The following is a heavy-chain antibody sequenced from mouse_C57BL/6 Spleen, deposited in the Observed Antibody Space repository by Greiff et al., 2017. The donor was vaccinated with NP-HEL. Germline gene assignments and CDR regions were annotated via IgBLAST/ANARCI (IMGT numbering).Heavy chain of an antibody. Sequence: QVQLQQPGAELVRPGSSVKLSCKASGYTFTSYWMDWVKQRPGQGLEWIGNIYPSDSETHYNQKFKDKATLTVDKSSSTAYMQLSSLTSEDSAVYYCARDIRGYYYAMDYWGQGTSVTVSS. CDR3: ARDIRGYYYAMDY. V-gene: IGHV1-61*01. D-gene: IGHD1-1*01. CDR1: GYTFTSYW. CDR2: IYPSDSET. J-gene: IGHJ4*01.